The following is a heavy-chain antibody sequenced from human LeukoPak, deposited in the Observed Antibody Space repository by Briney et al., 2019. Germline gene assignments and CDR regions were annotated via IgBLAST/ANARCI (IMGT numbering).Heavy chain of an antibody. D-gene: IGHD3-22*01. Sequence: GASVKLSCKAAGATFTPYAISWVPQAPGQGLEWMGGIIPIFGTANYAQKFQGRVTITADESTSTAYMELSSLRSEDTAVYYCASPGGGPTYYYDSSGYYYPFDYWGQGTLVTVSS. CDR2: IIPIFGTA. J-gene: IGHJ4*02. V-gene: IGHV1-69*13. CDR1: GATFTPYA. CDR3: ASPGGGPTYYYDSSGYYYPFDY.